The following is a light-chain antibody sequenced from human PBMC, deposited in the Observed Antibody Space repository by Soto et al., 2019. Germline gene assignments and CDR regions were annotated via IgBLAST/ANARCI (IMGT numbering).Light chain of an antibody. CDR1: QTISSW. J-gene: IGKJ1*01. CDR2: KAS. V-gene: IGKV1-5*03. Sequence: DIQMTQAPSTLSGSVGDSVTITCRASQTISSWLAWYQQKPGKVPKLLIYKASTLKSGVPSRFSGSGSGTEFTLTIRSLQPDDFATYYCQHYNNYSWTFGQGTNVDIK. CDR3: QHYNNYSWT.